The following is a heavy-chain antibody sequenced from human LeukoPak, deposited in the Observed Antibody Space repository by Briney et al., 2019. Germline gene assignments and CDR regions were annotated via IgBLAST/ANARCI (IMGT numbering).Heavy chain of an antibody. J-gene: IGHJ4*02. Sequence: GGSLRLSCAASGFTFTSYEMNWVRQAPGKGLEWVSYISSSGSTTYYADSVKGRFTISRDNAKNSLFLQMNSLRAEDTAVYYCARGEIQLWLRYFDYWGQGTLVTVSS. CDR1: GFTFTSYE. V-gene: IGHV3-48*03. D-gene: IGHD5-18*01. CDR3: ARGEIQLWLRYFDY. CDR2: ISSSGSTT.